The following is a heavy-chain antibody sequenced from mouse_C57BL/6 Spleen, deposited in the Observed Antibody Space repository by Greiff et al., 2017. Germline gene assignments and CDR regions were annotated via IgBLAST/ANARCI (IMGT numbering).Heavy chain of an antibody. CDR3: AKTHYDVYGYVDV. J-gene: IGHJ1*03. CDR1: GFSLTSYG. CDR2: IWRGGST. V-gene: IGHV2-5*01. Sequence: VQLKESGPGLVQPSQSLSITCPVSGFSLTSYGVHWVRQSPGKGLEWLGVIWRGGSTDYNAGFMSRLSITEDNYKSQVFFKMNSLQADAIAIYYCAKTHYDVYGYVDVWGTGTTVTVPS. D-gene: IGHD2-4*01.